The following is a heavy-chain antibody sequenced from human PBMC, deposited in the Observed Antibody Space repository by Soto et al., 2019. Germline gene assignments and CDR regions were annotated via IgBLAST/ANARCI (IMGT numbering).Heavy chain of an antibody. CDR2: ILGGGST. CDR1: GFTFSTYT. Sequence: PGGSLRLSCAASGFTFSTYTMNWVRQAPGKGLEWVSGILGGGSTYYADSVKGRFTISRDHSQNSVFLQMNSLRDEDTAVYYCAKDLQPDGFWTFDYWGQGTLVTVSS. J-gene: IGHJ4*02. D-gene: IGHD3-3*01. CDR3: AKDLQPDGFWTFDY. V-gene: IGHV3-23*01.